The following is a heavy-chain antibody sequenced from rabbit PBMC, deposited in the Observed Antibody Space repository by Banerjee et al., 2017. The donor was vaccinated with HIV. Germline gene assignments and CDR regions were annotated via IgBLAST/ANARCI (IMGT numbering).Heavy chain of an antibody. J-gene: IGHJ4*01. CDR1: GFSFRSGYD. Sequence: QSLEESGGDLVKPGASLTLTCTASGFSFRSGYDMCWVRQAPGKGLEWIACIDTGSSDSTYYASWAKGRFTISKTSSAAVTLQMSSLTAADTATYFCARGAFGRAGYVAPTPYYFNLWGQGTLVTVS. V-gene: IGHV1S40*01. CDR2: IDTGSSDST. CDR3: ARGAFGRAGYVAPTPYYFNL. D-gene: IGHD6-1*01.